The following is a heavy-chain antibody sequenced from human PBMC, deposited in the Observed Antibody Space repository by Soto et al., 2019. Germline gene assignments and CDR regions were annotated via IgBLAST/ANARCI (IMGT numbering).Heavy chain of an antibody. V-gene: IGHV5-51*01. CDR3: AKQDGFGLYYFDY. CDR1: GYNFTAHW. D-gene: IGHD3-10*01. J-gene: IGHJ4*02. CDR2: IYPADSDI. Sequence: GESLKISCHTSGYNFTAHWVAWGRQAPGRGLDWMGIIYPADSDIRYSPSFQGQVTISADRSISTVYLQWTRLKASDTAMYFCAKQDGFGLYYFDYWGQGTPVTVSS.